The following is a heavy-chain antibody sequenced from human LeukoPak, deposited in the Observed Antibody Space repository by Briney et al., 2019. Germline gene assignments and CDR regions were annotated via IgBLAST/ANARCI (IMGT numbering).Heavy chain of an antibody. CDR1: GYSFTNYD. V-gene: IGHV1-8*03. D-gene: IGHD6-6*01. J-gene: IGHJ4*02. Sequence: ASVKVSCKASGYSFTNYDINWVRQATGQGLEWMGWMNPKSGDTGYSQKFQGRVFITRDTSINTAYMELSSLGSDDTAVYYCARVVAARPPDDYWGQGTLVTVSS. CDR2: MNPKSGDT. CDR3: ARVVAARPPDDY.